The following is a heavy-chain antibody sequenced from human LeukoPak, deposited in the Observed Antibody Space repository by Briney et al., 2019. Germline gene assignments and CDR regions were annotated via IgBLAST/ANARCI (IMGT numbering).Heavy chain of an antibody. Sequence: GGSLRLSCVASGFTFSDYAMSWVRQAPGKGLEWVSGISDSGGSTYYADSVKGRCTVSRDNSKNTVSLQMNNLRAEDTAVYFCARHDSFIPYWGQGALVTVTS. CDR2: ISDSGGST. V-gene: IGHV3-23*01. CDR1: GFTFSDYA. CDR3: ARHDSFIPY. D-gene: IGHD3-16*02. J-gene: IGHJ4*02.